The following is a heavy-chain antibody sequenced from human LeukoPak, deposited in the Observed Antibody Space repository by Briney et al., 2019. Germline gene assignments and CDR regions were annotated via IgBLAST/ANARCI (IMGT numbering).Heavy chain of an antibody. D-gene: IGHD1-7*01. V-gene: IGHV4-4*07. J-gene: IGHJ5*02. CDR1: GCSISSYY. CDR3: ARSKEELLSGWFDP. Sequence: SETLSLTCTVAGCSISSYYWSWIRQPAGKGLEWIGRIYTSGSTNYNPSLQSRVTMSVDTSKNHFSLKLRSVTAAETAVYYCARSKEELLSGWFDPWGQGTLVTVSS. CDR2: IYTSGST.